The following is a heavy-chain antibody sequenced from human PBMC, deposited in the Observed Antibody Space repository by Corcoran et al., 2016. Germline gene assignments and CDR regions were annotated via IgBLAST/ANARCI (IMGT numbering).Heavy chain of an antibody. CDR1: GFSLSNSGVG. Sequence: QITLKESGPTLVTPTQNLTLTCTFSGFSLSNSGVGVGWVRQPRGKAMEWLALIYWDDDKRYSPSLESRLTITKDTSKNEVVRTMTNMDPVETCTYYCAHRRGSSNCDYCGQGTLVVGSS. CDR2: IYWDDDK. J-gene: IGHJ4*02. V-gene: IGHV2-5*02. D-gene: IGHD3-10*01. CDR3: AHRRGSSNCDY.